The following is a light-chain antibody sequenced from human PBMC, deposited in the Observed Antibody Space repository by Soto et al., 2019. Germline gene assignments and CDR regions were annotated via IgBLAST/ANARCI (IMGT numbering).Light chain of an antibody. CDR2: EVT. Sequence: QSALTQPASVTGSPGQSIAISCTGTISDIGSYRAVSWYRQDPGKAPKLIIYEVTKRPSGVSDRFSGYRSGGTASLTITGLQAEDVADYHCCSRGLSSPTYLFGTGTKVTVL. CDR1: ISDIGSYRA. J-gene: IGLJ1*01. CDR3: CSRGLSSPTYL. V-gene: IGLV2-23*02.